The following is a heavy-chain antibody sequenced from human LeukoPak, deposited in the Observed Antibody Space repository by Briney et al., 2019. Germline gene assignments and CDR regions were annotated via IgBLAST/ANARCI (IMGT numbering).Heavy chain of an antibody. CDR3: ARAGYCSSTSCPIGKIDY. V-gene: IGHV4-38-2*01. J-gene: IGHJ4*02. Sequence: SETLSLTCAVSGYSISSGYYWGWTRQPPGKGLEWIGSIYHSGSTYYNPSLKSRVTISVDTSKNQFSLKLSSVTAADTAVYYCARAGYCSSTSCPIGKIDYWGQGTLVTVSS. CDR2: IYHSGST. D-gene: IGHD2-2*03. CDR1: GYSISSGYY.